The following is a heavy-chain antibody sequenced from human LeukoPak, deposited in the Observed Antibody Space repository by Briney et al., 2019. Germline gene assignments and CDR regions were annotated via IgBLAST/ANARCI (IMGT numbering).Heavy chain of an antibody. CDR2: IRTSGET. Sequence: PGGSLRLSCVASRFIFGGYAXSWVXXXXXXXXXXXXXIRTSGETFYAESVKGRCAISRDIPKNTVYLQMNSLRAEDSAVYYCATLSYDVWTGVNWFDPWGQGTLVTVSS. CDR1: RFIFGGYA. J-gene: IGHJ5*02. V-gene: IGHV3-23*01. CDR3: ATLSYDVWTGVNWFDP. D-gene: IGHD3-3*01.